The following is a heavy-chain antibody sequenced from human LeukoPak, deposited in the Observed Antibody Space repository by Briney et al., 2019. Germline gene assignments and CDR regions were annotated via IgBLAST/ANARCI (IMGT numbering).Heavy chain of an antibody. J-gene: IGHJ4*02. CDR3: ARDQVTY. Sequence: GGSLRLSCAASGFTFSSHWMSWVRHTPGKGLEWVAHINQDGSEKHYVDSVKGRFTISRDNAKNSLHLQMNSLRAEDTAVYYCARDQVTYWGQGTLVTVSS. V-gene: IGHV3-7*01. CDR2: INQDGSEK. CDR1: GFTFSSHW.